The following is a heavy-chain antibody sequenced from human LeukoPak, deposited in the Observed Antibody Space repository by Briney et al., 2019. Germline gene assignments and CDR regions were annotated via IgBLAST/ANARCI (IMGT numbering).Heavy chain of an antibody. Sequence: PGRSLRLSCAASGFTFSSYAMHWVRQAPGKGLEWVVVISYDGSDKYYADSVKGRFTISRDNSRNTLYLQMNSLRAEDTAVYYCARSLGYCSSTSCPPGYWGQGTLVTVSS. CDR1: GFTFSSYA. V-gene: IGHV3-30*04. CDR3: ARSLGYCSSTSCPPGY. CDR2: ISYDGSDK. D-gene: IGHD2-2*01. J-gene: IGHJ4*02.